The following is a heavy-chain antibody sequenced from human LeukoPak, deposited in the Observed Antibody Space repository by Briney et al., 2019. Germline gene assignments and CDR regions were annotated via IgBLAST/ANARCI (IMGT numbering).Heavy chain of an antibody. CDR2: IIPIFGTA. D-gene: IGHD3-10*01. Sequence: ASVKVSCKASGGTFSSYAVSWVQQAPGQGLEWMGGIIPIFGTANYAQKFQGRVTITADESTSTAYMELSSLRSEDTAVYYCATGGITMVRGVLDYWGQGTLVTVSS. J-gene: IGHJ4*02. CDR1: GGTFSSYA. V-gene: IGHV1-69*13. CDR3: ATGGITMVRGVLDY.